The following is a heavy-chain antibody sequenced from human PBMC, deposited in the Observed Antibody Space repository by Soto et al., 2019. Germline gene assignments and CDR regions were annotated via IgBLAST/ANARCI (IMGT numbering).Heavy chain of an antibody. CDR1: GFTFSTYT. V-gene: IGHV3-23*01. D-gene: IGHD6-25*01. Sequence: GGSLRLSCAASGFTFSTYTMSWVRQAPGKGLEWVSDINGSGDRTYYADSVKGRFTISRDNSKNTLYLQMNSLRAEDTAVYYCAKALHASAYDYWGQGTLVTVSS. CDR3: AKALHASAYDY. CDR2: INGSGDRT. J-gene: IGHJ4*02.